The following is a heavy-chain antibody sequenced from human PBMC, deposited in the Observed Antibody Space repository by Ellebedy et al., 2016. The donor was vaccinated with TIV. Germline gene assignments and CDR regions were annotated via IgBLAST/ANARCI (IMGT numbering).Heavy chain of an antibody. Sequence: ASVKVSXXASGYTFTYYGISWVRQAPGQGLEWMGWISASNGDTNYAQKLQGRVTMTIDTSTNTAYMDLRSLRSDDTAVYYCAREEDGYHFDYWGQGTLVTVSS. CDR1: GYTFTYYG. CDR2: ISASNGDT. D-gene: IGHD5-24*01. V-gene: IGHV1-18*01. CDR3: AREEDGYHFDY. J-gene: IGHJ4*02.